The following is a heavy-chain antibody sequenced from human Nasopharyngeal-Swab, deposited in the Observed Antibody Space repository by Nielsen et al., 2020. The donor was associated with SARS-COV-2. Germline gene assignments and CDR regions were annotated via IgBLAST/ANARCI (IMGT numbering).Heavy chain of an antibody. Sequence: WVRQAPGQGLEWMGWISAYNGNTNYAQKLQGRATMTTDTSTSTAYMELRSLRSDDAAVYYCAREGLYYDFWSGFDCWGQGTLVTVSS. CDR2: ISAYNGNT. CDR3: AREGLYYDFWSGFDC. D-gene: IGHD3-3*01. V-gene: IGHV1-18*01. J-gene: IGHJ4*02.